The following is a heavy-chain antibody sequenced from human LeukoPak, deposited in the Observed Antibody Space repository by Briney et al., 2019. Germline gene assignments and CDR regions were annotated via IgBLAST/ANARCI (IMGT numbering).Heavy chain of an antibody. CDR3: ASYSDPIAAAGTGFDY. V-gene: IGHV3-21*01. Sequence: PGGSLRLPCAASGFTFSSYSMNWVRQAPGKGLEWVSSISSSSSYIYYADSVKGRFTISRDNAKNSLYLQMNSLRAEDTAVYYCASYSDPIAAAGTGFDYWGQGTLVTVSS. CDR2: ISSSSSYI. J-gene: IGHJ4*02. D-gene: IGHD6-13*01. CDR1: GFTFSSYS.